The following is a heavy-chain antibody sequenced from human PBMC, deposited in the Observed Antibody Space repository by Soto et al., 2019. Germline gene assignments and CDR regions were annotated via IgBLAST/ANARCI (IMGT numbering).Heavy chain of an antibody. CDR2: LSGGGANT. D-gene: IGHD3-3*01. Sequence: GGSLRLSCAASGFSFSTYSMAWVRQAAGKGPQWVSGLSGGGANTFYIDSVRGRFTISVDNSKNTVYLQMSSLRAEDTAVYYCVKPPSVGRYYFDYWGQGTLVTVSS. CDR1: GFSFSTYS. CDR3: VKPPSVGRYYFDY. V-gene: IGHV3-23*01. J-gene: IGHJ4*02.